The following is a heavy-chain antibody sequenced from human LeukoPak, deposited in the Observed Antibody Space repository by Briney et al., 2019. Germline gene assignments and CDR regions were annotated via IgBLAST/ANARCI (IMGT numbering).Heavy chain of an antibody. D-gene: IGHD5-18*01. CDR2: INHSGST. V-gene: IGHV4-34*01. CDR3: ARLRIQLWADY. CDR1: GGSFSGYY. Sequence: NPSETLSLTCAVYGGSFSGYYWSWIRQPPGKGLEWIGEINHSGSTNYNPSLKSRVTISVDTSKNQFSLKLSSVTAADTAVYYCARLRIQLWADYWGQGTLVTVSS. J-gene: IGHJ4*02.